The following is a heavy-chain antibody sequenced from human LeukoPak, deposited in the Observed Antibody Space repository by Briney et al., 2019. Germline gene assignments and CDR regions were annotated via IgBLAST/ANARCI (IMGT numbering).Heavy chain of an antibody. V-gene: IGHV4-30-4*08. CDR3: ARLSASYLYYFNC. CDR1: GGSISSGDYY. Sequence: SETLSLTCTVSGGSISSGDYYWSWIRQPPGKGLEWIGCIYYSGTTFYNPSLKSRLTISVDTSKNQFSLKLSSVTAADTAVYYCARLSASYLYYFNCWGQGTLVTVSS. D-gene: IGHD1-26*01. CDR2: IYYSGTT. J-gene: IGHJ4*02.